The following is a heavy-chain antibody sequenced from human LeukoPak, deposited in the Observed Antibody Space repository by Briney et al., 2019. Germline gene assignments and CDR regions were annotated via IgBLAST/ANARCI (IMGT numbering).Heavy chain of an antibody. J-gene: IGHJ4*02. CDR2: TYYRSKWYN. CDR1: GDSVSSNSAA. CDR3: ARGGTTVVAPVY. Sequence: SQTLSLTCAISGDSVSSNSAAWNWIRQSPSRGLEWLGRTYYRSKWYNDYAVSVKSRITINPDTSKNQLSLNLSSVTAADTAVYYCARGGTTVVAPVYWGQGTLVSVSS. D-gene: IGHD4-23*01. V-gene: IGHV6-1*01.